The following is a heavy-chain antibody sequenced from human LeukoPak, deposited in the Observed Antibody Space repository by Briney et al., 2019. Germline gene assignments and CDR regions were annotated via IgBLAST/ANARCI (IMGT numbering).Heavy chain of an antibody. CDR3: AIHPSDSSGYFSY. CDR1: GYTFTKYA. Sequence: ASVKVSCKGSGYTFTKYAISWVRQAPGQGLEYMGWIDTKTGNPTYAQGFTGRFVFSLDTSVSTAYLQISSLKAEDTAVYYCAIHPSDSSGYFSYWGQGALVTVSS. D-gene: IGHD3-22*01. J-gene: IGHJ4*02. V-gene: IGHV7-4-1*02. CDR2: IDTKTGNP.